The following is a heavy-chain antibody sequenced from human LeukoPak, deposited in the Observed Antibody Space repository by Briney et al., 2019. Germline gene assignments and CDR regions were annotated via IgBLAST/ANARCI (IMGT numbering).Heavy chain of an antibody. Sequence: GGSLRLSCAASGFTFSSYAVHWVRQAPGKGLEWVAVISYDGSNKYYADSVKGRFTISRDNSKNTLYLQMNSPRAEDTAVYYCASEWISMVYQLLGSGNYDYWGQGTLVTVSS. J-gene: IGHJ4*02. CDR3: ASEWISMVYQLLGSGNYDY. CDR2: ISYDGSNK. D-gene: IGHD2-2*01. CDR1: GFTFSSYA. V-gene: IGHV3-30*01.